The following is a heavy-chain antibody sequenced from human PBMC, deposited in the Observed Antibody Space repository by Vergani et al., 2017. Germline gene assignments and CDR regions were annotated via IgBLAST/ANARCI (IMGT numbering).Heavy chain of an antibody. CDR3: ARAKRGRLAVGATDS. CDR1: GYSFNHYA. V-gene: IGHV7-4-1*01. Sequence: QEQLVQSGSELKKPGASVKVSCKASGYSFNHYAIHWVRQAPGQGLEWMGWINPTTGNPPYARAFTGRFVFSLDTSISTAYLQIGSLKAEDTAVYFCARAKRGRLAVGATDSWGQGTLLTVSS. D-gene: IGHD6-19*01. J-gene: IGHJ4*02. CDR2: INPTTGNP.